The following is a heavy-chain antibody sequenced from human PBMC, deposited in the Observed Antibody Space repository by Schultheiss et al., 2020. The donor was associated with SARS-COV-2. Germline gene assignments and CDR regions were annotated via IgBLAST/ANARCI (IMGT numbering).Heavy chain of an antibody. CDR1: GFTFSSYG. Sequence: GGSLRLSCAASGFTFSSYGMHWVRQAPGKGLEWVAVISYDGSNKYYADSVKGRFTISRDNSKNTLYLQMNSLRAEDTAVYYCASLPSIPPYSSNTGYFDLWGRGTLVTVSS. V-gene: IGHV3-30*03. J-gene: IGHJ2*01. D-gene: IGHD6-13*01. CDR3: ASLPSIPPYSSNTGYFDL. CDR2: ISYDGSNK.